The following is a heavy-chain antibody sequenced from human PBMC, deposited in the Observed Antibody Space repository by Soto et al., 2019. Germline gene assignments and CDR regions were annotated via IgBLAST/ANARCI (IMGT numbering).Heavy chain of an antibody. CDR1: GGSISSGSYY. Sequence: SETLSLTCSVSGGSISSGSYYWGWIRQTPGRGLEWIASMYHGGTTYSNPSLKSRVTISVDTSKNQFSLRLTSVTAADTAVYYCARRGVRAPATNWFDPWGQGTLVTVSS. CDR3: ARRGVRAPATNWFDP. D-gene: IGHD2-2*01. CDR2: MYHGGTT. V-gene: IGHV4-39*01. J-gene: IGHJ5*02.